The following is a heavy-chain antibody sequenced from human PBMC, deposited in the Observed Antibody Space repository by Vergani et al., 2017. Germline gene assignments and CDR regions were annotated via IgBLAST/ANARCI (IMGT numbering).Heavy chain of an antibody. V-gene: IGHV4-4*03. CDR1: GDSIASRW. D-gene: IGHD6-13*01. CDR2: LSTTGGA. CDR3: AGDTHSWQRADR. J-gene: IGHJ5*02. Sequence: QLHLQESGPRLVKPPGTLSLTCAVSGDSIASRWCAWVRQPPGKGLEWIGSLSTTGGATHASHNPSLKSRVSISVDTSKSQFSLRLTSVTAADSAIYYCAGDTHSWQRADRWGQGLLVSVSS.